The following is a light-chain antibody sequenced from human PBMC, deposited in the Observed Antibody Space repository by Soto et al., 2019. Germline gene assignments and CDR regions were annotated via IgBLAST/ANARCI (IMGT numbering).Light chain of an antibody. J-gene: IGKJ4*01. CDR1: QGISSY. Sequence: AIRMTQSPSSFSASTGDRVTITCRASQGISSYLAWYQQKPGKAPKLLIYAASTLQSGVPSRFSGSGSGTDLTLTISCLQSEDFATYYRKQYYRYTLTIDGGTKVDIK. V-gene: IGKV1-8*01. CDR3: KQYYRYTLT. CDR2: AAS.